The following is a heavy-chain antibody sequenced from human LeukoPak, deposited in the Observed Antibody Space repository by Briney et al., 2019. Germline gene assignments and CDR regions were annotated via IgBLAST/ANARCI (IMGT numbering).Heavy chain of an antibody. CDR1: GGSISSGGYY. D-gene: IGHD6-6*01. Sequence: SQTLSLTCTVSGGSISSGGYYWSWIRQPPGKGLEWIGYIYHSGSTYYNPSLKSRVTISVDRSKNQFSLKLSSVTAADTAVYYCARDRSYSSSSGSDYWGQGTLVTVSS. J-gene: IGHJ4*02. CDR2: IYHSGST. V-gene: IGHV4-30-2*01. CDR3: ARDRSYSSSSGSDY.